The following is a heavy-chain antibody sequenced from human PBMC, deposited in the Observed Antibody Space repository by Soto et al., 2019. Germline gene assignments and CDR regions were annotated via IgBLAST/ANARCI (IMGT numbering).Heavy chain of an antibody. Sequence: SETLSLTCTVSGGSISSGGYYWSWIRQHPGKGLEWIGYIYYSGSTYYNPSLKSRVTISVDTSKNQFSLKLSSVTAADTAVYYCARDRLRSGGYVGGYYYYGMDVWGQGITVTVSS. D-gene: IGHD5-12*01. CDR3: ARDRLRSGGYVGGYYYYGMDV. J-gene: IGHJ6*02. CDR2: IYYSGST. V-gene: IGHV4-31*03. CDR1: GGSISSGGYY.